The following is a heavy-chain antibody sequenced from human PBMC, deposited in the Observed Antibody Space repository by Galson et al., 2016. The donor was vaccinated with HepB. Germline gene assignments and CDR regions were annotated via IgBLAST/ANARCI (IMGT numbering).Heavy chain of an antibody. D-gene: IGHD6-25*01. CDR2: ISSGSRRI. Sequence: SLRLSCAASGFTFSRHGMHWVRQAPGKGLEWISHISSGSRRIYYADSVKGRFTISRDQAQNSLYLQLNSLRDEDTAVYPCVRGYSSGWEGEFDLWGQGTLVTVSS. CDR1: GFTFSRHG. V-gene: IGHV3-48*02. CDR3: VRGYSSGWEGEFDL. J-gene: IGHJ5*02.